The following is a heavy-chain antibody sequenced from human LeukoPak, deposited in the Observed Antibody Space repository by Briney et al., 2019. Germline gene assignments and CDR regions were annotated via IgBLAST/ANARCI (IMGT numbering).Heavy chain of an antibody. CDR2: INHSRST. D-gene: IGHD6-13*01. V-gene: IGHV4-34*01. J-gene: IGHJ4*02. CDR3: ARGRQQLVRYFDY. Sequence: SETLSLTCAVYGGSFSGYYWSWIRQPPGKGLEWIGEINHSRSTNYNPSLKSRVTISVDTSKNQFSLKLSSVTAADTAVYYCARGRQQLVRYFDYWGQGTLVIVSS. CDR1: GGSFSGYY.